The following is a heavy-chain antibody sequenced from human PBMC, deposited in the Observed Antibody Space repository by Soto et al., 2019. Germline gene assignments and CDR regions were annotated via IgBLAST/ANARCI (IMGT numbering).Heavy chain of an antibody. V-gene: IGHV3-23*01. Sequence: PGGSLRLSCGGSGFTFSSYAMSWVRQAPGKGLEWVSGISLSGGSTYYAGSVKGRFTISRDDSKNTLYLQMNSLRAEDTAQYYCARLRSGSYSFDAFDIWGQGTMVTVS. D-gene: IGHD1-26*01. CDR2: ISLSGGST. J-gene: IGHJ3*02. CDR3: ARLRSGSYSFDAFDI. CDR1: GFTFSSYA.